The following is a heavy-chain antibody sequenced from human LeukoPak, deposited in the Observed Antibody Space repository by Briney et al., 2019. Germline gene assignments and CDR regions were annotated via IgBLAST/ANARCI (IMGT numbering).Heavy chain of an antibody. D-gene: IGHD3-10*01. J-gene: IGHJ4*02. Sequence: AETLSLTCAVYGGSFSGYYWSWIRQPPGKGLEWIGEVLHSRNTHYNPSLKSRVTISVDTSKNQFSLKLSSVTAADTAVYYCARGIRRHYYGSGSYYNTGRRIGDYFDYWGQGTLVTVSS. CDR3: ARGIRRHYYGSGSYYNTGRRIGDYFDY. CDR1: GGSFSGYY. CDR2: VLHSRNT. V-gene: IGHV4-34*12.